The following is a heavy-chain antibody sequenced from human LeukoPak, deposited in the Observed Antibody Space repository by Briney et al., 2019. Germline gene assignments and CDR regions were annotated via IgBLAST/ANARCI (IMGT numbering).Heavy chain of an antibody. CDR3: TRDFLPSITMIVVVMNY. V-gene: IGHV3-30*04. Sequence: GGSLRLSCAASGFTFSSYVMHWVRQAPGKGLEWVAIISYDGSNEYYADSVKGRFTISRDNSKNTLYLQMNSLKTEDTAVYYCTRDFLPSITMIVVVMNYWGQGTLVTVSS. CDR2: ISYDGSNE. J-gene: IGHJ4*02. D-gene: IGHD3-22*01. CDR1: GFTFSSYV.